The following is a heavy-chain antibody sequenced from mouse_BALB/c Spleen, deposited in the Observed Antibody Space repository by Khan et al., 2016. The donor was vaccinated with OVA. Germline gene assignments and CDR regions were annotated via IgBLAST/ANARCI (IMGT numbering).Heavy chain of an antibody. CDR2: IWGDGST. D-gene: IGHD1-1*01. Sequence: QVQLQQSGPGLVAPSQSLSITCTVSGFSLTSYGVGWVRQPPGKGLEWLGVIWGDGSTNYHSALISRLNINKDNSKSQVFLKLNSLQTDDTVTYYCALYYYGRAWFAYWGQGTLVTVSA. CDR1: GFSLTSYG. CDR3: ALYYYGRAWFAY. J-gene: IGHJ3*01. V-gene: IGHV2-3*01.